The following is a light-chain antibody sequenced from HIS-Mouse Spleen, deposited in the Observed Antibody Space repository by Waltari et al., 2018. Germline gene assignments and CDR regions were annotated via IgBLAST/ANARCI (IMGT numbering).Light chain of an antibody. J-gene: IGKJ4*01. CDR2: KVS. CDR3: MQGTHWLT. CDR1: QSLVHSDGNTY. V-gene: IGKV2-30*02. Sequence: DVVMTQSPLSLPVTLGQPASISCRSSQSLVHSDGNTYLNWFKQRPGQSPRRLIYKVSNRDSGVPDRFSGSWSGTDFTLKISRVEAEDVGVYYCMQGTHWLTFGGGTKVEIK.